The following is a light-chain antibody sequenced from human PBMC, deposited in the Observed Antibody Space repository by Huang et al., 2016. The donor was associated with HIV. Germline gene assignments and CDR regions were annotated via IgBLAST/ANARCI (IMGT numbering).Light chain of an antibody. CDR2: GAS. J-gene: IGKJ1*01. Sequence: DIEMTQSPPSLSASIGDRVTLTCRASHDISTILAWYQQKPGSPPKLLIYGASIVQSGVPSRFSGSGSGTDFTLTINSLQPEDVANYYCQKYDSAPRTFGQGTKVEVK. CDR1: HDISTI. CDR3: QKYDSAPRT. V-gene: IGKV1-27*01.